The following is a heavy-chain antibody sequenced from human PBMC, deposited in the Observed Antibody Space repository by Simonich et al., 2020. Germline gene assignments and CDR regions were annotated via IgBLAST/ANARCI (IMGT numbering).Heavy chain of an antibody. J-gene: IGHJ3*02. CDR1: GFTFSSYA. CDR3: AREGAGNDAFDI. CDR2: ISNDGSNK. V-gene: IGHV3-30*07. Sequence: QVQLVESGGGVVQPGRSLRLSCAASGFTFSSYAMHWVRQDPGKWQEGLAVISNDGSNKNYADSGKGRVTISRDKSKNTLYRQMNSLRAEDTAVYYCAREGAGNDAFDIWGQGTMVTVSS. D-gene: IGHD1-26*01.